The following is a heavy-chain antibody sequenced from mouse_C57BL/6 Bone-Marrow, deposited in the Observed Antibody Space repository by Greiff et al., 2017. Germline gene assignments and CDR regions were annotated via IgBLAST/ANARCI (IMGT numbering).Heavy chain of an antibody. CDR2: IDPSDSYT. V-gene: IGHV1-69*01. CDR1: GYTFTSYW. Sequence: QVQLQQPGAELVMPGASVKLSCKASGYTFTSYWMHWVKQRPGQGLEWIGEIDPSDSYTNYNQKFKGKSTLTVDKSSSTAYMQLSSLTSADSAVYYCARSGDYDLYAMDYWGQGTSVTVSS. J-gene: IGHJ4*01. CDR3: ARSGDYDLYAMDY. D-gene: IGHD2-4*01.